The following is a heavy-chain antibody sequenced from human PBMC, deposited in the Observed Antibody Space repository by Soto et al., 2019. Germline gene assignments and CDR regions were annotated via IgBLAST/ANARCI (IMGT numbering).Heavy chain of an antibody. D-gene: IGHD7-27*01. CDR1: GFTFSSYA. V-gene: IGHV3-23*01. CDR3: AKDLEPDWGRSNWFDP. Sequence: GGSLRLSCAASGFTFSSYAMSWVRQAPGKGLEWVSAISGSGGSTYYADSVKGRFTISRDNSKNTLYLQMNSLRAEDTAVYYCAKDLEPDWGRSNWFDPWGQGTLVTVSS. J-gene: IGHJ5*02. CDR2: ISGSGGST.